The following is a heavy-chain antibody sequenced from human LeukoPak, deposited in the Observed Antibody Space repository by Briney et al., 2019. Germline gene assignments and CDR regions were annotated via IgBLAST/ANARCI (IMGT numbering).Heavy chain of an antibody. Sequence: GGSLRLSCAASGFTFSSYAMSWVRQAPGKGLEWVSAISGSGGSTYYADSVKGRFTISRDNSKNTLYLQMNSLRAEDTAVYYCAKPIAVAGTDYYYSGMDVWGQGTTVTVSS. CDR2: ISGSGGST. CDR1: GFTFSSYA. V-gene: IGHV3-23*01. J-gene: IGHJ6*02. D-gene: IGHD6-19*01. CDR3: AKPIAVAGTDYYYSGMDV.